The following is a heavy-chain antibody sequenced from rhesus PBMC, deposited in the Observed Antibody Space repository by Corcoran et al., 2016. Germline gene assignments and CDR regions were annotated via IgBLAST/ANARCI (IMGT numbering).Heavy chain of an antibody. CDR2: IGGSGGSP. CDR3: ARDLGASWRYFDL. D-gene: IGHD3-34*01. J-gene: IGHJ2*01. CDR1: GYSISSGYG. Sequence: QVQLQESGPGLVKPSETLSLTCTVPGYSISSGYGWSWIRQPPGKGLEWIGYIGGSGGSPKYNPSLKSRVTISRDTSKNQFSLKLTSVTAADTAVYYCARDLGASWRYFDLWGPGTPITISS. V-gene: IGHV4-127*01.